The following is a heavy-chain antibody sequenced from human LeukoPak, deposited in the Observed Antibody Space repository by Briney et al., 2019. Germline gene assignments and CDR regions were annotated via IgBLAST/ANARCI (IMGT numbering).Heavy chain of an antibody. J-gene: IGHJ5*02. CDR1: GYTFPSYG. Sequence: ASVKVSCKASGYTFPSYGISWVRQAPGHGLEWMGWISAYNGNTNYAQKLQGRVTMTTDTSTSTAYMELRSLRSDDTAVYYCAREDGSGSRNWFNPWGQGTLVTVSS. D-gene: IGHD3-10*01. CDR2: ISAYNGNT. V-gene: IGHV1-18*01. CDR3: AREDGSGSRNWFNP.